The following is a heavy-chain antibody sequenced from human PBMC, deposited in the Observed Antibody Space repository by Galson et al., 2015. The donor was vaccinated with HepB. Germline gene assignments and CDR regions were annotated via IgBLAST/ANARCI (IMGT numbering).Heavy chain of an antibody. CDR2: ISYDGSNK. V-gene: IGHV3-30-3*01. Sequence: SLRLSCAASGFTFSSYAMHWVRQAPGKGLEWVAVISYDGSNKYYADSVKGRFTISRDNSKNTLYLQMNSLRAEDTAVYYCARADIVVVPAAIGWFDPWGQGTLVTVSS. CDR1: GFTFSSYA. CDR3: ARADIVVVPAAIGWFDP. D-gene: IGHD2-2*02. J-gene: IGHJ5*02.